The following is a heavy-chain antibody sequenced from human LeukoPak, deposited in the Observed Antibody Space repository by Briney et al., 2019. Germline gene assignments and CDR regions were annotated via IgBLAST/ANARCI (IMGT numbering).Heavy chain of an antibody. CDR1: GFTFSSYA. CDR2: IIGSGGTT. CDR3: AKALFSSGWYESDY. V-gene: IGHV3-23*01. Sequence: GASLRLSCAASGFTFSSYAMSWVRQAPGQGLEWVSAIIGSGGTTYYADSVQGRFTITRDNSKNTLYMQMNSLRAEDTAVYYCAKALFSSGWYESDYWGQGSLVTVYS. D-gene: IGHD6-19*01. J-gene: IGHJ4*02.